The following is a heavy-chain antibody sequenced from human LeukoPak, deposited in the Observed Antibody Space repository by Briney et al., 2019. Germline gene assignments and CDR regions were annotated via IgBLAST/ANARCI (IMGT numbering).Heavy chain of an antibody. J-gene: IGHJ4*02. D-gene: IGHD2-2*01. CDR3: ANFIVVVPAAINY. Sequence: GGSLRLSCAASGFTFSSYGMHWVRQAPGKGLEWVAVISYDGSNKYYADSVKGRFTISRDNSRNTLYLQMNGLRAEDTAVYYCANFIVVVPAAINYWGQGTLVTVSS. CDR2: ISYDGSNK. V-gene: IGHV3-30*18. CDR1: GFTFSSYG.